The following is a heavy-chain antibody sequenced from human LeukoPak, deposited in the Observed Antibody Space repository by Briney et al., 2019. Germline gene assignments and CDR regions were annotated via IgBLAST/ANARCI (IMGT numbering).Heavy chain of an antibody. D-gene: IGHD3-3*01. J-gene: IGHJ3*02. V-gene: IGHV1-2*02. Sequence: ASVKVSCKASLYTFTGYYMHWVRQAPGQGVEWMGWINPNSGGTNYAQKFQGRVTMTRDTSISTAYMELSRLRSDDTAVYYCARDWRGRDAFDIWGQGTMVTVSS. CDR3: ARDWRGRDAFDI. CDR2: INPNSGGT. CDR1: LYTFTGYY.